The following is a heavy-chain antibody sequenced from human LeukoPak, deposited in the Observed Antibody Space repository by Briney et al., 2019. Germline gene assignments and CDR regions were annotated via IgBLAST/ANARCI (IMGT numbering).Heavy chain of an antibody. J-gene: IGHJ4*02. CDR1: GFTFSSYS. Sequence: GGSLRLSCAASGFTFSSYSMNWVRQAPGKGLEWVSCITRSSIYIYYADSVKGRFTISRDNAKNSLYLQMNSLRAEDTAVYYCARGRYDSSGSYSLFDYWGQGTLVTVSS. CDR3: ARGRYDSSGSYSLFDY. V-gene: IGHV3-21*01. CDR2: ITRSSIYI. D-gene: IGHD3-22*01.